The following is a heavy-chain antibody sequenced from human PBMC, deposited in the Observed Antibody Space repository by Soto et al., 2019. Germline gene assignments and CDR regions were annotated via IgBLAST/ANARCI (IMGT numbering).Heavy chain of an antibody. J-gene: IGHJ4*02. CDR1: GYTFTAYA. CDR2: INPGNGNT. CDR3: ARSAISPYGGLIGPFDY. D-gene: IGHD3-16*02. Sequence: QVHLVQSGGEEKKPGASVKVSCEASGYTFTAYAMHWLRQAPGQRLEWMAWINPGNGNTKYSQNFLGRVSITRDTPXSXPYLELGSLRAEDTAVYYCARSAISPYGGLIGPFDYWGQGNLVTVSS. V-gene: IGHV1-3*05.